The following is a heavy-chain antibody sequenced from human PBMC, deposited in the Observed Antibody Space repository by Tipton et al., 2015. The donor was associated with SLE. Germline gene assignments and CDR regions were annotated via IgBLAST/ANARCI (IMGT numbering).Heavy chain of an antibody. D-gene: IGHD1-26*01. CDR2: IYRTGTT. Sequence: TLSLTCIVSDDSVSSAYYWARIRQPPGKGLQWIACIYRTGTTYVNPSLKSRVSMSMDTSNNRFSLTMTSLTVADTAVYYCARSWSGRREFDYWGPGTLVTVFS. V-gene: IGHV4-38-2*02. J-gene: IGHJ4*02. CDR3: ARSWSGRREFDY. CDR1: DDSVSSAYY.